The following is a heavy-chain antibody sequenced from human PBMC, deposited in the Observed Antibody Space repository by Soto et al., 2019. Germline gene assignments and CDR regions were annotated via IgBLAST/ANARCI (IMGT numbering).Heavy chain of an antibody. D-gene: IGHD3-10*01. Sequence: GGSLRLSCAASGFTVSSNYMSWVRQAPGKGLEWVSVIYSGGSTYYADSVKGRFTISRDNSKNTLYLQMNSLRAEDTAVYYCASSSGSYNYYYMDVWGKGTTVTVS. CDR2: IYSGGST. CDR3: ASSSGSYNYYYMDV. CDR1: GFTVSSNY. J-gene: IGHJ6*03. V-gene: IGHV3-66*01.